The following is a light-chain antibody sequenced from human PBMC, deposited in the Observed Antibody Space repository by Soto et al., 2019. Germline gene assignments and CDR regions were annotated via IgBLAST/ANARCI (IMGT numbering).Light chain of an antibody. V-gene: IGLV2-23*01. CDR2: GGR. Sequence: HSALTQPASVSGSPGQSITISCTGTSSDIGAYNFVSWYQQHPGKAPKLMISGGRERSSGVSNRFSGSKSGNTASLTISGLQAEDEADYYCCSYAGSSTWVFGGGTKLTVL. CDR3: CSYAGSSTWV. CDR1: SSDIGAYNF. J-gene: IGLJ3*02.